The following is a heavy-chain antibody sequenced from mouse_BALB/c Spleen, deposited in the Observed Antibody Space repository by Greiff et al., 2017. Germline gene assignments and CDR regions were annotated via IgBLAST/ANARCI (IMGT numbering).Heavy chain of an antibody. J-gene: IGHJ3*01. V-gene: IGHV3-2*02. CDR2: ISYSGST. Sequence: EVQLQQSGPGLVKPSQSLSLTCTVTGYSITSDYAWNWIRQFPGNKLEWMGYISYSGSTSYNPSLKSRISITRDTSKNQFFLQLNSVTTEDTATYYCARDGSSYGFAYWGQGTLVTVSA. D-gene: IGHD1-1*01. CDR3: ARDGSSYGFAY. CDR1: GYSITSDYA.